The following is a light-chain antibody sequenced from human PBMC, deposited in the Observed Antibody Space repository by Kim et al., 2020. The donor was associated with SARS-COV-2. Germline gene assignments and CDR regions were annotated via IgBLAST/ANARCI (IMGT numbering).Light chain of an antibody. CDR1: QSVTSSY. Sequence: EIVLTQSPGTLSLSPGERATLSCRASQSVTSSYLAWYQQKPGQAPRLLIYGASRRATGIPGRFSGSGSGTDFTLTISRLEPEDFVVYYCQQYGTSPQTFGQGTKVDIK. CDR3: QQYGTSPQT. J-gene: IGKJ1*01. CDR2: GAS. V-gene: IGKV3-20*01.